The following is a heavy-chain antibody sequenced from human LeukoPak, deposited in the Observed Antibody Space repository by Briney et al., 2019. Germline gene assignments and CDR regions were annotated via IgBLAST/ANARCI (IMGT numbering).Heavy chain of an antibody. D-gene: IGHD3-10*01. J-gene: IGHJ5*02. CDR1: GYTFTGYY. CDR2: INPNSGGT. CDR3: ARETMVRGVIITRDYNWFDP. V-gene: IGHV1-2*02. Sequence: ASVKVSCKASGYTFTGYYMHWVRQAPGQGLEWMGWINPNSGGTNYAQKFQGRVTMTRDTSISTAYMELSRLRSDDTAVYYCARETMVRGVIITRDYNWFDPWGQGTLVTVSS.